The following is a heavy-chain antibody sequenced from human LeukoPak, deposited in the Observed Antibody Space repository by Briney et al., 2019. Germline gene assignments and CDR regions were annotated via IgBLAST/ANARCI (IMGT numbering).Heavy chain of an antibody. D-gene: IGHD1-1*01. CDR2: INQDGSEK. V-gene: IGHV3-7*01. Sequence: GGSLRLSCAASGFNFSTFWMSWVRQAPGKGLEWVANINQDGSEKYYVDSMKGRFTVSRDNAKNSLYPQMDSLRAEDTAVYYCARGGTFVSDYWGQGTLVTVSS. CDR3: ARGGTFVSDY. CDR1: GFNFSTFW. J-gene: IGHJ4*02.